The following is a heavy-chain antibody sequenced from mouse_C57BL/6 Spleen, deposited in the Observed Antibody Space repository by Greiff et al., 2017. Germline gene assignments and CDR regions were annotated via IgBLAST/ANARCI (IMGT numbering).Heavy chain of an antibody. V-gene: IGHV5-12*01. D-gene: IGHD1-1*01. CDR2: ISNGGGST. CDR1: GFTFSDYY. CDR3: ARQNYGSSHWYFDV. Sequence: EVKVVESGGGLVQPGGSLKLSCAASGFTFSDYYMYWVRQTPEKRLEWVAYISNGGGSTYYPDTVKGRFTISRDNAKNTLYLQMSLLKSEDTAMYYCARQNYGSSHWYFDVWGTGTTVTVSS. J-gene: IGHJ1*03.